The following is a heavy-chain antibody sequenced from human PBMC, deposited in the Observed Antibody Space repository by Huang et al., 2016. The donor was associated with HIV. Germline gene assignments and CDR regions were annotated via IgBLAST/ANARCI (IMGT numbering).Heavy chain of an antibody. J-gene: IGHJ5*02. CDR3: AREVMIAFGGPFDP. Sequence: QVHLEQWGAGLLKPSETLSLTCAVYGGSFSGYYWNWIRQSPGKGLEWLGQINHSGNSDCNPSLKSRVTLSVGKSKNQFALRLSSVSAADTAVYYCAREVMIAFGGPFDPWGQGTQVTVSA. V-gene: IGHV4-34*02. CDR2: INHSGNS. D-gene: IGHD3-16*01. CDR1: GGSFSGYY.